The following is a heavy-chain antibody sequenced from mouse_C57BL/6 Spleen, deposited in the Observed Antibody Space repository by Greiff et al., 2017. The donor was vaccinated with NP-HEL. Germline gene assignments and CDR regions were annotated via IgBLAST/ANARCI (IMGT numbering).Heavy chain of an antibody. V-gene: IGHV5-4*01. D-gene: IGHD4-1*01. CDR3: ARDWEGVYYFDY. Sequence: EVQLQESGGGLVKPGGSLKLSCAASGFTFSSYAMSWVRQTPEKRLEWVATISDGGSYTYYPDNVKGRFTISRDNAKNNLYLQMSHLKSEDTAMYYCARDWEGVYYFDYWGQGTTLTVSS. CDR2: ISDGGSYT. J-gene: IGHJ2*01. CDR1: GFTFSSYA.